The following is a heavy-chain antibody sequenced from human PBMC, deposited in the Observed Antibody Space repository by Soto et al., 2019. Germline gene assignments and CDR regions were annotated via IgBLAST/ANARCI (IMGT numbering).Heavy chain of an antibody. CDR2: ISGRGTST. D-gene: IGHD3-22*01. CDR3: ARGPLPDDNYFDY. Sequence: PGGSLRLSCAATGFTFSHYAMSWVRQAPGKGMEWVSTISGRGTSTYYAESVKGRLTISRDNYKNTLYLQIDGLVAEDTSVFYCARGPLPDDNYFDYWCLGTLVTVFS. J-gene: IGHJ4*02. CDR1: GFTFSHYA. V-gene: IGHV3-23*01.